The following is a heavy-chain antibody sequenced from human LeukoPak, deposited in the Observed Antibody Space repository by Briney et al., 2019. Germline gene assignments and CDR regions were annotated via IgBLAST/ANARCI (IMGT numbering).Heavy chain of an antibody. CDR1: GVSVSSGNYY. J-gene: IGHJ4*02. CDR3: ARDPSGYFNY. D-gene: IGHD3-22*01. CDR2: IYYSGST. V-gene: IGHV4-61*01. Sequence: SETLSLTCSVSGVSVSSGNYYWSWIRQPPGKGLEWIGYIYYSGSTNYNPSLKSRVTISVDTSKNQFSLKLSSVTAADTAVYYCARDPSGYFNYGGQGTLATVSP.